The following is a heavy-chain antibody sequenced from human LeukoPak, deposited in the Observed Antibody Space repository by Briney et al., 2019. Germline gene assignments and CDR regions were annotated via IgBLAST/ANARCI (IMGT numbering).Heavy chain of an antibody. CDR2: ISYDGSNK. V-gene: IGHV3-30*01. Sequence: GRSLRLSCAASGFTFSSYAMHWVRQAPGKGLEWVAVISYDGSNKYYADSVKGRFTISRDNSKNTLYLQMNSLRAEDTAVYYCARESVYYYYMDVWGKGTTVTVSS. CDR3: ARESVYYYYMDV. CDR1: GFTFSSYA. J-gene: IGHJ6*03.